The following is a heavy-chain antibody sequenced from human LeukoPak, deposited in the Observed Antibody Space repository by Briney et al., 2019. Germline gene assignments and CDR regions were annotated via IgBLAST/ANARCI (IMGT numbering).Heavy chain of an antibody. D-gene: IGHD3-16*01. CDR1: GYTFTSYY. J-gene: IGHJ4*02. CDR2: INPSGGST. Sequence: GASVKVSCKASGYTFTSYYMHWVRQAPGQGLEWMGIINPSGGSTSYAQKFQGRVTMTRDTSISTAYMELSRLRSDGTAVYYCARVRYRLAETYIDYWGQGTLVTVSS. CDR3: ARVRYRLAETYIDY. V-gene: IGHV1-46*01.